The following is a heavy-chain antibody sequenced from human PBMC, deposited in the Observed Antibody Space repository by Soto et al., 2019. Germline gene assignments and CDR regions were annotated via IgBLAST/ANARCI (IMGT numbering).Heavy chain of an antibody. J-gene: IGHJ4*02. D-gene: IGHD2-8*01. CDR1: GFTFSSYG. CDR3: ARDIELWYAPRYYFDY. Sequence: GGSLRLSCAASGFTFSSYGMHWVRQAPGKGLEWVAVIWYDGSNKYYADSVKGRFTISRDNSKNTLYLQMNSLRAEDTAVYYCARDIELWYAPRYYFDYWGQGTLVTVSS. V-gene: IGHV3-33*01. CDR2: IWYDGSNK.